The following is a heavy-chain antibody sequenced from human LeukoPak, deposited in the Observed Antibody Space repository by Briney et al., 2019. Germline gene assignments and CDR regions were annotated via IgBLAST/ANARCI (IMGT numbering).Heavy chain of an antibody. J-gene: IGHJ4*02. CDR1: GFTFSSNG. V-gene: IGHV3-74*01. D-gene: IGHD3-22*01. Sequence: GGSLRLSCAASGFTFSSNGMHWVRQAPGKGLVWVSRIKNSGSGTTYADSVKGRLTIARDNAKNTLYLQMNSLRAEDTAVYYCARDSGLYYGDWGQGTLVSVSS. CDR2: IKNSGSGT. CDR3: ARDSGLYYGD.